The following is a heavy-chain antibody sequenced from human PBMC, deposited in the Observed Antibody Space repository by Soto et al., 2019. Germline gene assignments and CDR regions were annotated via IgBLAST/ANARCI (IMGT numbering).Heavy chain of an antibody. CDR3: ARGGHGDYFDY. CDR2: INHSGST. Sequence: SETLSLTCAVYGGSFSGYYWSWIRQPPGKGLEWIGEINHSGSTNYNPSHKSRVTISVDTSKNQFSLKLSSVTAADTAVYYCARGGHGDYFDYWGQGTLVTVSS. D-gene: IGHD4-17*01. V-gene: IGHV4-34*01. J-gene: IGHJ4*02. CDR1: GGSFSGYY.